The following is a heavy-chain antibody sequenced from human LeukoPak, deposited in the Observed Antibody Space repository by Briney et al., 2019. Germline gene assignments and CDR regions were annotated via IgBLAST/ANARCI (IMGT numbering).Heavy chain of an antibody. CDR3: ARGALQFNYDFWSGYFQPFDY. Sequence: SETLSLTCAVYGGSFSGYHWSWIRQPPGKGLEWIGEINHSGSTNYNPSLKSRVTISVDTSKNQFSLKLSSVTAADTAVYYCARGALQFNYDFWSGYFQPFDYWGQGTLVTVSS. V-gene: IGHV4-34*01. J-gene: IGHJ4*02. D-gene: IGHD3-3*01. CDR2: INHSGST. CDR1: GGSFSGYH.